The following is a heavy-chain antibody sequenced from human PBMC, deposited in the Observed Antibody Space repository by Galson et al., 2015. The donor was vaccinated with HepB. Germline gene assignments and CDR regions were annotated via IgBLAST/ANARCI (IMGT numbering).Heavy chain of an antibody. D-gene: IGHD2-2*01. CDR2: IIPIFGTA. J-gene: IGHJ6*03. CDR3: ASASVLVPAAKVDYYYYYMDV. CDR1: GGTFSSYA. V-gene: IGHV1-69*13. Sequence: SVKVSCKASGGTFSSYAISWVRQAPGQGLEWMGGIIPIFGTANYAQKFQGRVTITADESTSTAYMELSSLRSEDTAVYYCASASVLVPAAKVDYYYYYMDVWGKGTTVTVSS.